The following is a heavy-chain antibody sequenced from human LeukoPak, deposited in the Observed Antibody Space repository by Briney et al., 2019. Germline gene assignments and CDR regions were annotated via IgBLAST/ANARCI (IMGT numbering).Heavy chain of an antibody. V-gene: IGHV4-39*01. CDR3: ARHFRGVVSAQLDY. CDR1: GDSIGGSISTNAFY. D-gene: IGHD3-10*01. CDR2: IYYSGRT. J-gene: IGHJ4*02. Sequence: PSETLSLTCTISGDSIGGSISTNAFYWAWIRQSPGTSLEYIASIYYSGRTYYNSSLKSRVTISVDTSKNQISLKLNSVTAADTAVYYCARHFRGVVSAQLDYWGQGTRVTVSS.